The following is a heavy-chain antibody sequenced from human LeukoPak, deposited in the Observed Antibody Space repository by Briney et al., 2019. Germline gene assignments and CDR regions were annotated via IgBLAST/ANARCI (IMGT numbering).Heavy chain of an antibody. V-gene: IGHV4-39*07. J-gene: IGHJ4*02. CDR2: IYYSGST. CDR3: ARGRRYGRSFDY. CDR1: GGSISSSSYY. D-gene: IGHD1-26*01. Sequence: SETLSLTCTVSGGSISSSSYYWGWIRQPPGKGLEWIGSIYYSGSTYYNPSLKSRVTISVDTSKNQFSLKLSSVTAADTAVYYCARGRRYGRSFDYWGQGTLVTVSS.